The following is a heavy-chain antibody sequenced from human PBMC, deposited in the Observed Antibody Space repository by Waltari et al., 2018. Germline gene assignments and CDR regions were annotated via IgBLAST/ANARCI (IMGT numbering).Heavy chain of an antibody. CDR2: INHSGST. V-gene: IGHV4-34*01. Sequence: QVQLQQWGAGLLKPSETLSLTCAVYGGSFSGYYWSWIRQPPGKGLEWIGEINHSGSTNYNPSLKSRVTISVDTSKNQFSLKLSSVTAADTAVYYCARVGGSYNWFDPWGQGTLVTVSS. CDR1: GGSFSGYY. CDR3: ARVGGSYNWFDP. D-gene: IGHD1-26*01. J-gene: IGHJ5*02.